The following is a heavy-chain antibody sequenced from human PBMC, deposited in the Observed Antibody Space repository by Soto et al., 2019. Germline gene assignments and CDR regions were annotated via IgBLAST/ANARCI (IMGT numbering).Heavy chain of an antibody. CDR3: ARDQCTALRSRSALFDYYYGIDV. D-gene: IGHD5-18*01. J-gene: IGHJ6*02. V-gene: IGHV3-33*01. Sequence: QVQLVGSGGGVVQPGRSLRLSCAASGFSFSSYGMHWVRQAPGKGVEWVAVIWYDGSNKYYPDSGKGRFTISRDNSKSTLYMQINHLRDEDTAVYYRARDQCTALRSRSALFDYYYGIDVWGQGATVTVS. CDR1: GFSFSSYG. CDR2: IWYDGSNK.